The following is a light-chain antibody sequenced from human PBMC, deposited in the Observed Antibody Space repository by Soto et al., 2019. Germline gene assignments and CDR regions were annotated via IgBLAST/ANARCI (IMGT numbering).Light chain of an antibody. J-gene: IGLJ1*01. Sequence: SVLTHPAPVSRKNGHYITISCPGTSSNDGGYNYDSWYQQHPGKAPKLMIYVVSKRPSGVSNRFSGSKSGNTACLTISGLQAEDEAHYYRSAYTSRCSSYVFGSGTKVTVL. CDR3: SAYTSRCSSYV. V-gene: IGLV2-14*01. CDR2: VVS. CDR1: SSNDGGYNY.